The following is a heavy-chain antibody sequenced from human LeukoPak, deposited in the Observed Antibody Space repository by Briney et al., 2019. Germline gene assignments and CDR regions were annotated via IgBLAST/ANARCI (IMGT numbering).Heavy chain of an antibody. CDR1: GFTVNNYA. CDR2: ISGSGGST. Sequence: GGSLRLSCAASGFTVNNYAMSWVRQAPGKGLEWVSTISGSGGSTYYADSVKGRFTISRDNSKNTLYLQMNSLRAEDTAVYYCASGLGYSSGWYDFDYWGQGTLVTVSS. CDR3: ASGLGYSSGWYDFDY. J-gene: IGHJ4*02. V-gene: IGHV3-23*01. D-gene: IGHD6-19*01.